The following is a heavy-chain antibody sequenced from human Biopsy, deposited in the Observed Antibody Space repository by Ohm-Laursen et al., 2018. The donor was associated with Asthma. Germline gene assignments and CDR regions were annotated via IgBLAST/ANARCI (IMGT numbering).Heavy chain of an antibody. CDR1: GGTFSTYG. D-gene: IGHD3-16*01. CDR2: IIPIFDST. CDR3: ARDRRQSSSGEDWFDP. J-gene: IGHJ5*02. Sequence: ASVKVSCKASGGTFSTYGINWVRQAPGQGLEWMGTIIPIFDSTKYAQKFQDRVTIVADESTGTASLELRSLRSEDTAVYYCARDRRQSSSGEDWFDPWGQGTLVTVSS. V-gene: IGHV1-69*13.